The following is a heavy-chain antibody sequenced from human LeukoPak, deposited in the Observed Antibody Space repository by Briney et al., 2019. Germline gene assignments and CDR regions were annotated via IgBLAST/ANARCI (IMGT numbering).Heavy chain of an antibody. Sequence: PSETLSLTCAVYGGSFSGYYWSWIRQPPGKGLEWIGEINHSGSTNYNPSLKSRVTISVDTSKNQFSLKLSSVTAADTAVYYCARFPGSLGLIAVAGTSGFDYWGQGTLVTVSS. V-gene: IGHV4-34*01. CDR2: INHSGST. CDR3: ARFPGSLGLIAVAGTSGFDY. CDR1: GGSFSGYY. J-gene: IGHJ4*02. D-gene: IGHD6-19*01.